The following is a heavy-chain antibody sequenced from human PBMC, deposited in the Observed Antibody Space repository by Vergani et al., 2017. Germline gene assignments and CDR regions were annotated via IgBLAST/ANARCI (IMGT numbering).Heavy chain of an antibody. Sequence: EVQLVESGGGVVRPGGSLRLSCAASGFIFDDYGMNWVRQAPGKGLKWVSGTNWDGSSTDYADSVKGRFTISRDNAKNSLYLQMNSLRAEDTALYYCARGSRYFYSSVYYGWFDPWGQGTLVTVSS. CDR2: TNWDGSST. V-gene: IGHV3-20*04. CDR3: ARGSRYFYSSVYYGWFDP. J-gene: IGHJ5*02. CDR1: GFIFDDYG. D-gene: IGHD3-22*01.